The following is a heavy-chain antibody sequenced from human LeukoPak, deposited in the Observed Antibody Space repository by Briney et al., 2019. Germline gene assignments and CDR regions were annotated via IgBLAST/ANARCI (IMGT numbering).Heavy chain of an antibody. V-gene: IGHV3-53*01. J-gene: IGHJ4*02. CDR3: AQRIAVRPFPFDN. D-gene: IGHD6-6*01. CDR1: GFTVIDNY. Sequence: SGGSLRLSCAASGFTVIDNYMSWVRQAPGKGLEWVSVIYSGRSAYYADSVKGRFTISRDNSKNTLYLQMNSLRAEDTAVYYCAQRIAVRPFPFDNWGQGTLVTVSS. CDR2: IYSGRSA.